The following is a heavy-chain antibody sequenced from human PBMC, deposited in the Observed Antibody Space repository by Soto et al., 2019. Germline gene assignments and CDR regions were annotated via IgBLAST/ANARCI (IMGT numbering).Heavy chain of an antibody. CDR1: GGSISSYY. D-gene: IGHD6-19*01. Sequence: PSETLSLTCTVSGGSISSYYWSWIRQPPGKGLEWIGYIYYSGSTNYNPSLKSRVTLSVDTSKNQFSLKLSSVTAADTAVYYCASRRIAVAGFDYWGQGTLVTVSS. CDR3: ASRRIAVAGFDY. CDR2: IYYSGST. J-gene: IGHJ4*02. V-gene: IGHV4-59*08.